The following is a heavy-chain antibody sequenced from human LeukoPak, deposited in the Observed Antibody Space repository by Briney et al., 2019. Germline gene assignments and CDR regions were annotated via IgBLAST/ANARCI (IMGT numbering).Heavy chain of an antibody. V-gene: IGHV4-34*01. CDR2: INHSGST. CDR1: GGSFSGYY. CDR3: ARGYSGYDYKTFDY. Sequence: SETLSLTCAVYGGSFSGYYWSWIRQPPGEGLEWIGEINHSGSTNYNPSLKSRVTISVDTSKNQFSLKLSSVTAADTAVYYCARGYSGYDYKTFDYWGQGTLVTVSS. D-gene: IGHD5-12*01. J-gene: IGHJ4*02.